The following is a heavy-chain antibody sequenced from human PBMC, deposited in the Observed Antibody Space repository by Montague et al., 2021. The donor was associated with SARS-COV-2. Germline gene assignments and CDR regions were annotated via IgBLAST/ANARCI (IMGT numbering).Heavy chain of an antibody. J-gene: IGHJ4*02. CDR3: ARESLHLTGYYNDYFDY. CDR2: IYTSGST. D-gene: IGHD3-9*01. Sequence: TLSLTCTVSGGSISSGSYYWNWIRQPAGKGLEWIGRIYTSGSTNYNPSLKSRVTISVDTSENQFSLKLSSVTAADTAVYYCARESLHLTGYYNDYFDYWGQGTLVTVSS. V-gene: IGHV4-61*02. CDR1: GGSISSGSYY.